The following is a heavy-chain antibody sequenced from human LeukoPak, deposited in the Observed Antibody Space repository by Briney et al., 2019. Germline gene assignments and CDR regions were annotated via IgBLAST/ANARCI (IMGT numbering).Heavy chain of an antibody. CDR1: GFTVSSNY. J-gene: IGHJ4*02. D-gene: IGHD2-15*01. CDR3: AKQLGYCSGGSCYFEN. V-gene: IGHV3-23*01. Sequence: GGSLRLSCVVSGFTVSSNYVSWFRQAPGKGLEWVAAVSGSSGSTYYADSVKGRFTISRDNSKNTLYLQMNNLRGEDTAEYHCAKQLGYCSGGSCYFENWGQGTLVTVSS. CDR2: VSGSSGST.